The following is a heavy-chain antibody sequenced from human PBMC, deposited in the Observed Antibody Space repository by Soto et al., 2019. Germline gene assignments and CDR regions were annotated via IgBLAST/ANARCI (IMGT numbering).Heavy chain of an antibody. CDR1: GFSYHDAW. J-gene: IGHJ4*02. D-gene: IGHD3-10*01. CDR3: SADLIGTYYSPYDY. V-gene: IGHV3-15*07. Sequence: GGSLRLSCAASGFSYHDAWMNWVRQAPGKGLEWVGRIKSKTDGETTDYAAPVKGRFSVSRDDSKNTLYLQMNSLKTEDTAVYYCSADLIGTYYSPYDYWGQRIRVTVSS. CDR2: IKSKTDGETT.